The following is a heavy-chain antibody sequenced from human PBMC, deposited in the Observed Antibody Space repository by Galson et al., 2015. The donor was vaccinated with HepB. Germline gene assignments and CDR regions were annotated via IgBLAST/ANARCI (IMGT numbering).Heavy chain of an antibody. J-gene: IGHJ3*02. D-gene: IGHD2-2*02. CDR2: INAGNGNT. CDR3: ARALAQQLLYFYPPTFDDAFDI. Sequence: SVKVSCKASGYTFTSYAMHWVRQAPGQRLEWMGWINAGNGNTKYSQKFQGRVTITRDTSASTAYMELSSLRSEDTAVYYCARALAQQLLYFYPPTFDDAFDIWGQGTMVTVSS. V-gene: IGHV1-3*01. CDR1: GYTFTSYA.